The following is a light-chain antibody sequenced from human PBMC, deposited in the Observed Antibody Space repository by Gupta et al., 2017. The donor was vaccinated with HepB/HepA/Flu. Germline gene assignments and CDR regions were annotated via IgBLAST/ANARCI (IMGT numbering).Light chain of an antibody. CDR3: QSYDRGLRASL. J-gene: IGLJ2*01. V-gene: IGLV1-40*01. Sequence: VFTPPPSVSGASGPSVTISCTGSDANIGADYDVHWYQQYAVSAPKLLIYDNTYRPSVVPVRFSGSRSGASASLAITGLQADDEADYYCQSYDRGLRASLFGGGTKLTVL. CDR1: DANIGADYD. CDR2: DNT.